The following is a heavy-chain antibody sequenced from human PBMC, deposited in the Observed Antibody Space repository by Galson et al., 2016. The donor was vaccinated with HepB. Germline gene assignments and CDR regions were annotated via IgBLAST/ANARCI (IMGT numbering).Heavy chain of an antibody. J-gene: IGHJ4*02. CDR2: ISTYSGNT. V-gene: IGHV1-18*01. Sequence: SAKVSCKASGYTFNTYGTSWVRQAPGQGLEWMGGISTYSGNTNYAQKLQGRVTMTTDTSTNTAYMELRSLRSDDTAVYYCARDADWKPDDWCQGTLVTVSS. CDR1: GYTFNTYG. CDR3: ARDADWKPDD. D-gene: IGHD1-1*01.